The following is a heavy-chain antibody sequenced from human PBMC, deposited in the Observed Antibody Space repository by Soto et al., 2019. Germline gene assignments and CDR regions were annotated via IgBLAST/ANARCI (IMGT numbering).Heavy chain of an antibody. CDR3: AKQCTENTDEYDY. J-gene: IGHJ4*02. CDR2: IYYSGST. Sequence: PSETLSLTCTVSGGSISSYYWSWIRQPPGKGLEWIGYIYYSGSTNYNPSLKSRVTISVDTSKNQFSLKLSSVTAADTAVYYCAKQCTENTDEYDYWSQGTLVTVSS. D-gene: IGHD5-18*01. CDR1: GGSISSYY. V-gene: IGHV4-59*08.